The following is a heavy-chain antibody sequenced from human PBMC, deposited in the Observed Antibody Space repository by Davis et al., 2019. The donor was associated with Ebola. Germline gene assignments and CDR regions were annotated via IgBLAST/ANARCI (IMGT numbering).Heavy chain of an antibody. V-gene: IGHV4-31*03. J-gene: IGHJ3*02. D-gene: IGHD1-14*01. CDR1: GGSISSGGYY. CDR3: ARALPGTDLGAFDI. CDR2: IYYSGST. Sequence: LRLSCTVSGGSISSGGYYWSWIRQHPGKGLEWIGYIYYSGSTYYNPSLKSRVTISVDTSKNQFSLKLSSVTAADTVVYYCARALPGTDLGAFDIWGQGTMVTVSS.